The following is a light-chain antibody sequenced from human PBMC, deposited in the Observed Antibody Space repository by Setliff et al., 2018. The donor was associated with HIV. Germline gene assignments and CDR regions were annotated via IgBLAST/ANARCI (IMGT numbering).Light chain of an antibody. CDR1: SSDVGRYNL. J-gene: IGLJ3*02. CDR2: QAT. V-gene: IGLV2-14*02. CDR3: FSYTSSNTLV. Sequence: QSVLTQPASVSGSPGQSITISCTGTSSDVGRYNLVSWYQQHPGKAPKLMIYQATKRPSGISNRFSGSKSGNTASLTISGLQAEDEADYYCFSYTSSNTLVFGGGTKVTVL.